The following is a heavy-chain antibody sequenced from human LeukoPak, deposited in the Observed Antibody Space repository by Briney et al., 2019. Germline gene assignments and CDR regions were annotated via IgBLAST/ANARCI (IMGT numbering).Heavy chain of an antibody. V-gene: IGHV4-59*01. CDR3: ARWYYDTSGRYFDY. Sequence: PSETLSLTCTVSGPSISSYYWGWIRQLPGKGLEWVGYIYYSGSTNYNPSLKSRVTISVDTSKNQFSLKLSSVTAADTAVYYCARWYYDTSGRYFDYWGQGTLVTVSS. J-gene: IGHJ4*02. D-gene: IGHD3-22*01. CDR2: IYYSGST. CDR1: GPSISSYY.